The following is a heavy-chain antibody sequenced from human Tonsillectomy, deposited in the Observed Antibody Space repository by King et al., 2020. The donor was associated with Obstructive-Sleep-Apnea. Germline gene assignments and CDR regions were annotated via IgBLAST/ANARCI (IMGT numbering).Heavy chain of an antibody. CDR3: AREVHGGFDY. V-gene: IGHV3-30-3*01. J-gene: IGHJ4*02. CDR2: ISYGGNNK. Sequence: VQLVESGGGVVQPGRSLRLSCAASGFTFSSFAMHWVRQAPGKGLEWVGIISYGGNNKFNADSVKGRFSIFSDNSRNTLHLQMNSLRPEDTAGYYCAREVHGGFDYWGQGTLVTVSS. D-gene: IGHD3-10*01. CDR1: GFTFSSFA.